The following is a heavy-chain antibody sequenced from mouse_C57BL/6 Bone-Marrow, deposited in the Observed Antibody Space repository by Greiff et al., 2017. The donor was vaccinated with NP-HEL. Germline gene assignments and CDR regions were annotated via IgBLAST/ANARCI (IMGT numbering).Heavy chain of an antibody. J-gene: IGHJ3*01. V-gene: IGHV12-3*01. Sequence: QVQLKESGPGLVKPSQSLFLTCSITGFPITSGYYWIWIRQSPGKPLEWMGYITHSGETFYNPSLQSPIPITRATSKNQFFLQLNSVTTEDTAMYYCAGDPLYRNYAFAYWGQGTLVTVSA. D-gene: IGHD2-1*01. CDR2: ITHSGET. CDR3: AGDPLYRNYAFAY. CDR1: GFPITSGYY.